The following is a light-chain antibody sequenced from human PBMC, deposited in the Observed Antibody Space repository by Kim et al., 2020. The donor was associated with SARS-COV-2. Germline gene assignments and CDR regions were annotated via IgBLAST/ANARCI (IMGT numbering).Light chain of an antibody. CDR3: QQYGSSAYT. CDR2: GAS. Sequence: LSAGERATLSGRDSQSVSSSYLAWYQQKPGKGPRLLIYGASSRATGIPDRFSGSGSGTDFTLTISRLGPEDFAVYYCQQYGSSAYTFGQGTKLEI. J-gene: IGKJ2*01. V-gene: IGKV3-20*01. CDR1: QSVSSSY.